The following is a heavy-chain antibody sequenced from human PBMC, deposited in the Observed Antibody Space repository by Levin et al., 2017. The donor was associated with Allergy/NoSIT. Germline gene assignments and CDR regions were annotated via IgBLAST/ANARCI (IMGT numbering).Heavy chain of an antibody. Sequence: AGGSLRLSCAASGFTFSNYAMHWVRQAPGKGLEWVGVISDDGSSEFYIDSVKGRFTISRDNSKNRLYLQMDSLRAEDTALYYCVREIAEEGTWGQGTLVMVSS. J-gene: IGHJ4*02. D-gene: IGHD1-1*01. CDR3: VREIAEEGT. CDR2: ISDDGSSE. V-gene: IGHV3-30-3*01. CDR1: GFTFSNYA.